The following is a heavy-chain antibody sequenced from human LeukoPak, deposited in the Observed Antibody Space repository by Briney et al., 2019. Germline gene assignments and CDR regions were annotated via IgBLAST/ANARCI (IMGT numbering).Heavy chain of an antibody. Sequence: PGGSLRLSCAASGFTFSSYSMNWVRQAPGKGREWVSYISSSSSTIYYADSVKGRFTISRDNAKNTLYLQMNSLRAEDTAVYYCAKDYGYSFDYWGQGTLVTVSS. D-gene: IGHD5-18*01. J-gene: IGHJ4*02. V-gene: IGHV3-48*01. CDR2: ISSSSSTI. CDR1: GFTFSSYS. CDR3: AKDYGYSFDY.